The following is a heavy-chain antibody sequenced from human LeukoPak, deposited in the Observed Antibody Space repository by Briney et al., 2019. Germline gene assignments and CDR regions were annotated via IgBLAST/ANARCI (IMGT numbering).Heavy chain of an antibody. J-gene: IGHJ4*02. D-gene: IGHD3-22*01. CDR1: GFTFSSYA. CDR2: ISGSGGST. CDR3: AKHSPPMIVVVKTYYFDY. V-gene: IGHV3-23*01. Sequence: GGSLRLSCAASGFTFSSYAMSWVSQAPGKGLEWVSAISGSGGSTYSADSVKGRFTISRDNSKNTLYLQMNSLRAEDTAVYYCAKHSPPMIVVVKTYYFDYWGQGTLVTVSS.